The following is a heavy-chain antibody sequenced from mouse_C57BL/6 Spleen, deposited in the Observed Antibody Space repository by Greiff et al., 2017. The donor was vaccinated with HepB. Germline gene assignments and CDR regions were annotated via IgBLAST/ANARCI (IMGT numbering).Heavy chain of an antibody. CDR1: GYTFTDYY. Sequence: EVHLVESGPVLVKPGASVKMSCKASGYTFTDYYMNWVKQSHGKSLEWIGVINPYNGGTSYNQKFKGKATLTVDKSSSTAYMELNSLTSEDSAVYYCARRGPVVAPFDYWGQGTTLTVSS. V-gene: IGHV1-19*01. D-gene: IGHD1-1*01. J-gene: IGHJ2*01. CDR2: INPYNGGT. CDR3: ARRGPVVAPFDY.